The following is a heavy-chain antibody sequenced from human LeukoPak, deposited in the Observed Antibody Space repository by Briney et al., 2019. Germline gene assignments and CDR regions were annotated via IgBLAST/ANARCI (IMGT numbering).Heavy chain of an antibody. CDR3: AREDYGSGRTMDY. D-gene: IGHD3-10*01. CDR2: IYYSGST. J-gene: IGHJ4*02. V-gene: IGHV4-59*12. Sequence: SETLSLTCTVSGGSISSYYWSWIRQPPGKGLEWIGYIYYSGSTYYNPSLKSRVTISVDTSKDQFSLKLSSVTAADTAVYYCAREDYGSGRTMDYWGQGTLVTVSS. CDR1: GGSISSYY.